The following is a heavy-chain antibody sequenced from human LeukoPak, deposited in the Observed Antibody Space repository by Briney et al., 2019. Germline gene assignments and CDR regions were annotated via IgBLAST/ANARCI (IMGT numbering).Heavy chain of an antibody. CDR1: GHSFTKYW. D-gene: IGHD2-8*02. J-gene: IGHJ3*02. Sequence: GESLKIPCKGFGHSFTKYWIGWVRQMPGKGLEWMGIIYPDYSETTYSPSFQGQVTMSVDKSINTAYLQWNSLRASDTAMYYCARHTDGNDSDAFDIWGQGTMVAVSS. V-gene: IGHV5-51*01. CDR3: ARHTDGNDSDAFDI. CDR2: IYPDYSET.